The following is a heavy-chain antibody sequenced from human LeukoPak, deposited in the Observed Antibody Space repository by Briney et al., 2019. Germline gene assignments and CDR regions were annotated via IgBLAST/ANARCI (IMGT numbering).Heavy chain of an antibody. CDR3: AREGIWFGEFYDY. D-gene: IGHD3-10*01. CDR2: ISSSSSTI. V-gene: IGHV3-48*01. J-gene: IGHJ4*02. Sequence: GGSLRLSCAASGFTFSSYSMNWVRQAPRKGLEWVSYISSSSSTIYYADSVKGRFTISRDNAKNSLYLQMNSLRAEDTAVYYCAREGIWFGEFYDYWGQGSQVTVSP. CDR1: GFTFSSYS.